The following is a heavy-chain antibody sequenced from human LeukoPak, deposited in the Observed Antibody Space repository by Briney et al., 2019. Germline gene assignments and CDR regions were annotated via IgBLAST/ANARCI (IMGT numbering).Heavy chain of an antibody. J-gene: IGHJ4*02. D-gene: IGHD3-3*01. CDR3: AKGYYDFWSGYSPFDY. V-gene: IGHV3-33*06. CDR2: IWYDGSNK. CDR1: GFTFSSYG. Sequence: GRSLRLSCAASGFTFSSYGMHWVRQAPGKGLEWVAVIWYDGSNKYYADSVKGRFTISRDNSKNTLYLQMNSLRAEDTAVYYCAKGYYDFWSGYSPFDYWGQGTLVTVSS.